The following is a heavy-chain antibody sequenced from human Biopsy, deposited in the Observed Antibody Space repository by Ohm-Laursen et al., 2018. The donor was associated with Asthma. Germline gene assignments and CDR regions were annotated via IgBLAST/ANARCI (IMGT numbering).Heavy chain of an antibody. CDR1: YGSITSGGYY. Sequence: PSQTLSLTCTVSYGSITSGGYYWTWIRQHPGKGLEWIGFIYYSGSTYYNPSLKSRVSISIDTSKNQFSLKLSSVTAADTAVYYCARAQDYYDSRGYYRSFDYWGQGTLVTFSS. D-gene: IGHD3-22*01. CDR3: ARAQDYYDSRGYYRSFDY. V-gene: IGHV4-31*03. CDR2: IYYSGST. J-gene: IGHJ4*02.